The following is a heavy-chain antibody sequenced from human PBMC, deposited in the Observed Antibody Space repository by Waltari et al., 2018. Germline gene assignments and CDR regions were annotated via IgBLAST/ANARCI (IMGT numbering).Heavy chain of an antibody. CDR2: IYYSGST. J-gene: IGHJ4*02. V-gene: IGHV4-31*03. CDR3: ASGSTYYYDSSGYTRFDY. D-gene: IGHD3-22*01. CDR1: CVSISSGGYY. Sequence: QVQLQESGPGLVKPSQTLSLTCTVSCVSISSGGYYWSWIRQHPRKGLEWIGYIYYSGSTYYNPSLKSRVTISVDTSKNQFSLKLSSVTAADTAVYYCASGSTYYYDSSGYTRFDYWGQGTLVTVSS.